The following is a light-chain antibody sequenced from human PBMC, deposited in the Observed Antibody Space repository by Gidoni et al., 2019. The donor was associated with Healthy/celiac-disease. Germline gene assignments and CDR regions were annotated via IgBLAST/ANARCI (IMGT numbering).Light chain of an antibody. CDR2: GKN. Sequence: SSELTQDPAVSVALGQTVRITCQGDSLRSYYASWYQQKPGQPPVLVIYGKNNRPSGIPDRFSGSSSGNTASLTITGAQAEDEADYYCNSRDSSGHVVFGGGTKLTVL. CDR3: NSRDSSGHVV. J-gene: IGLJ2*01. CDR1: SLRSYY. V-gene: IGLV3-19*01.